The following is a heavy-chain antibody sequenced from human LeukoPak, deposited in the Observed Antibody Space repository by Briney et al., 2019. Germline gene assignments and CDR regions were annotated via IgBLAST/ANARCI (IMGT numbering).Heavy chain of an antibody. CDR3: ARGLFGGVIGHPGY. CDR2: IIPIFGTA. CDR1: GYTFTSYD. J-gene: IGHJ4*02. Sequence: SVKVSCKASGYTFTSYDINWVRQAPGQGLEWMGGIIPIFGTANYAQKFQGRVTITADESTSTAYMELSSLRSEDTAVYYCARGLFGGVIGHPGYWGQGTLVTVSS. D-gene: IGHD3-16*02. V-gene: IGHV1-69*13.